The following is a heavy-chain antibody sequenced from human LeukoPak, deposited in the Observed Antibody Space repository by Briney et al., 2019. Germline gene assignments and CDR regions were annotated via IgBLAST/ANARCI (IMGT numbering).Heavy chain of an antibody. CDR2: IYHSGST. CDR3: ASHNWNDDVDY. CDR1: GGSISSGGYS. D-gene: IGHD1-20*01. Sequence: PSQTLSLTCAVSGGSISSGGYSWSWIRQPPGKGLEWIGYIYHSGSTYYNPSLKSRVTISVDRSKNQFSLKLSSVTAADTAVYYCASHNWNDDVDYWGQGTLVTVSS. J-gene: IGHJ4*02. V-gene: IGHV4-30-2*01.